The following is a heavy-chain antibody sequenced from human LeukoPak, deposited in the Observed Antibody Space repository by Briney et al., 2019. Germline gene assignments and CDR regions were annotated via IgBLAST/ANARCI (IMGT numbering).Heavy chain of an antibody. V-gene: IGHV1-2*02. CDR1: GYTFTGYY. J-gene: IGHJ3*02. D-gene: IGHD3-22*01. CDR2: INPNSGGT. CDR3: ARLDTPNYYVSSGYYQDAFDI. Sequence: GASVKVSCKASGYTFTGYYMHWVRQAPGQGLEWMGWINPNSGGTNYAQKFQGRVTMTRDTSISTAYMELSRLRSDDTAVYYCARLDTPNYYVSSGYYQDAFDIWGQGTMVTVSS.